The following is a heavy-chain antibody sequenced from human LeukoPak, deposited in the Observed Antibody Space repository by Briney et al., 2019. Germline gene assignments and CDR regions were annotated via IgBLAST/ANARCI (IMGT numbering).Heavy chain of an antibody. J-gene: IGHJ4*02. D-gene: IGHD3-3*01. CDR1: GLTFSSYA. Sequence: TGGSLRLSCAAFGLTFSSYAISWVGQAPGKGREWVSAISGRGGHTYYADSVKGRFTISRDNSKNTLYLQMNSLRAEDTAVYYCAKVGFSEMEWLLYSDHWGQGTLVTVSS. CDR2: ISGRGGHT. V-gene: IGHV3-23*01. CDR3: AKVGFSEMEWLLYSDH.